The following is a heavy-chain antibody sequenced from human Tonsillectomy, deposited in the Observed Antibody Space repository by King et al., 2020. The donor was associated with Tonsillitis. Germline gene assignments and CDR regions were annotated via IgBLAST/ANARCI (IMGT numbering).Heavy chain of an antibody. D-gene: IGHD3-10*01. V-gene: IGHV3-9*01. CDR3: AKAIYGTFGMDV. CDR2: ISWNSGRI. Sequence: VQLVESGGGLVQPGRSLRLSCAASGFTFDEYAMHWVRQAPGKGLEWVSGISWNSGRIGYADAVKGRFPISRDNAKKSLYLQMNSLRAEDTALYYCAKAIYGTFGMDVWGQGTTVTVSS. CDR1: GFTFDEYA. J-gene: IGHJ6*02.